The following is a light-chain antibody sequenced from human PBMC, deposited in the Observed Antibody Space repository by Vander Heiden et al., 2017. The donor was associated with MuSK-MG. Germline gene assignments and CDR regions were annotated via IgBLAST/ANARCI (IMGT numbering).Light chain of an antibody. CDR2: VAS. V-gene: IGKV3-11*01. CDR3: VYWGISDT. Sequence: IVLSQSSATLSLSSGETATLSSRASQSITYYLAWYQQKPGQAPRLLIYVASTRASGIPDQLRCSGYGTDFTLTMSGLEPEDIAVYSAVYWGISDTFGRGTTVEIK. CDR1: QSITYY. J-gene: IGKJ1*01.